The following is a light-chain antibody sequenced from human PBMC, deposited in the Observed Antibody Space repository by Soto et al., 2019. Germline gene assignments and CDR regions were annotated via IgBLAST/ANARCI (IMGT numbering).Light chain of an antibody. CDR3: QQYKNWPPIT. V-gene: IGKV3-15*01. Sequence: EIVMTQSPATLSVSPGERATLSCRASQSVNSNLAWYQQKPGQSPRLLIYGASNRATGIPDRFSGSGSGTEFILTISRLQSEDFAVYYCQQYKNWPPITFGQGTRLEI. CDR1: QSVNSN. J-gene: IGKJ5*01. CDR2: GAS.